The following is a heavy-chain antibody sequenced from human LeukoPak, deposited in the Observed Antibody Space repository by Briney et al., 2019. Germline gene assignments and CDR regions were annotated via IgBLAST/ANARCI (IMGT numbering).Heavy chain of an antibody. V-gene: IGHV1-3*01. D-gene: IGHD3-22*01. CDR1: GYTFTSYA. CDR3: ARAQGNYYDSTTGFDY. Sequence: ASVKVSCKASGYTFTSYAMHWVRLAPGQRLEWMGWINAGNGNTKYSQKFQGRVTITRDTSASTAYMELSSLRSEDTAVYYCARAQGNYYDSTTGFDYWGQGTLVTVSS. CDR2: INAGNGNT. J-gene: IGHJ4*02.